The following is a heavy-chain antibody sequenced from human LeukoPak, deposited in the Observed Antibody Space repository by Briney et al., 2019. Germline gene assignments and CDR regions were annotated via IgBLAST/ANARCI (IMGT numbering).Heavy chain of an antibody. CDR3: ARPDY. Sequence: PGGSLRLSCAASGFSFRKYEMNWVRQAPGKGLEWVAYINSDGALTYYADSVKGRFTISRDNTKNSLYLQMSSLRVEDTAVYYCARPDYWGQGALVTVSS. CDR2: INSDGALT. CDR1: GFSFRKYE. J-gene: IGHJ4*02. V-gene: IGHV3-48*03.